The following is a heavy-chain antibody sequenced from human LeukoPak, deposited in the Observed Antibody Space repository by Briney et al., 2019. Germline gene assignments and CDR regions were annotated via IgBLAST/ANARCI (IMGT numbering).Heavy chain of an antibody. CDR3: ARVGHYSSSWYYYYYYMDV. D-gene: IGHD6-13*01. J-gene: IGHJ6*03. V-gene: IGHV1-8*02. CDR2: MNPNSGNT. CDR1: GYTFTGYY. Sequence: GASVKVSCKASGYTFTGYYMHWVRQATGQGLEWMGWMNPNSGNTGYAQKFQGRVTMTRNTSISTAYMELSSLRSEDTAVYYCARVGHYSSSWYYYYYYMDVWGKGTTVTVSS.